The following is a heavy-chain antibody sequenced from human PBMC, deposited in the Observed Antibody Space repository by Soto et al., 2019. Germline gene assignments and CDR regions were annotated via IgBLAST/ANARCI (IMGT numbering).Heavy chain of an antibody. CDR1: GFTFSSYG. J-gene: IGHJ4*02. CDR3: AKDTGSGGSPFDH. V-gene: IGHV3-30*02. Sequence: PGGSLRLSCAASGFTFSSYGMHWVRQAPGKGLEWVAVIWYDGSNKYYADSVKGRFTISRDNSKNTVLLQMNSLRPEDTAVYYCAKDTGSGGSPFDHWGQGTPVTVSS. D-gene: IGHD6-19*01. CDR2: IWYDGSNK.